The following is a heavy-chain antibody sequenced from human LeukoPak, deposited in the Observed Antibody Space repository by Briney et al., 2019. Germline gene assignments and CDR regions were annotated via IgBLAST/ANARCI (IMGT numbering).Heavy chain of an antibody. CDR3: ARLPCNYGDPLDY. D-gene: IGHD4-17*01. CDR2: INHSGTT. J-gene: IGHJ4*02. V-gene: IGHV4-34*01. Sequence: WIGEINHSGTTNYNPSLKSRVTISVDTSKNQFSLKLSSVTAADTAVYYCARLPCNYGDPLDYWGQGTXVTVSS.